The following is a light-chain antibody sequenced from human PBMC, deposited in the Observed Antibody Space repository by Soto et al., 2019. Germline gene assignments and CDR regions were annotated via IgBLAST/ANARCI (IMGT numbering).Light chain of an antibody. J-gene: IGLJ1*01. CDR2: DVS. CDR1: SSDVGGYNF. Sequence: QSVLTQPASVSGAPGQSITISCTGTSSDVGGYNFVSWYQQHPGKAPKLMLYDVSNRPSGVSNRFSGSKAGNTASLTISGLQAEDEADYFCSSYTTSSLYVFGTGTQLTVL. V-gene: IGLV2-14*01. CDR3: SSYTTSSLYV.